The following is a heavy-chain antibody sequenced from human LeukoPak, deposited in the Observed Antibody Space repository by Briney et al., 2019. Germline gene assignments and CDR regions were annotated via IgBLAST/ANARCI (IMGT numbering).Heavy chain of an antibody. CDR1: GGSVSSGSYY. D-gene: IGHD3-10*01. J-gene: IGHJ4*01. V-gene: IGHV4-61*01. CDR3: AGVGSGSYKFDY. CDR2: IYYSGST. Sequence: PSETLSLTCTVSGGSVSSGSYYWSWIRQPPGKGLEWIGYIYYSGSTNYNPSLKSRVTISVDTSKNQFSLKLSSVTAADTAVYYCAGVGSGSYKFDYWGQEPWSPSPQ.